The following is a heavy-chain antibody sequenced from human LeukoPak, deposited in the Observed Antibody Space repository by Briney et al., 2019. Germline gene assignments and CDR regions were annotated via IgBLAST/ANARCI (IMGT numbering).Heavy chain of an antibody. CDR2: IDPIDSYT. D-gene: IGHD1-26*01. CDR1: GYSSATYW. V-gene: IGHV5-10-1*01. Sequence: GESLRISCKGSGYSSATYWISWVRQMPGKGLEWMGRIDPIDSYTNYSPSFQGHVTISADKSISTAYLQWSSLKASDTAMYYCARLIRRGWGGATFDYWGQETLVTVSS. J-gene: IGHJ4*02. CDR3: ARLIRRGWGGATFDY.